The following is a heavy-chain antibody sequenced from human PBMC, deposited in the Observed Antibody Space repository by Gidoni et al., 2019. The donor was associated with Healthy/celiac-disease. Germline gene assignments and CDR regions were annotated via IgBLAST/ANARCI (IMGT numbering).Heavy chain of an antibody. J-gene: IGHJ4*02. CDR3: TTDLSGDLYYFDY. D-gene: IGHD3-10*01. CDR2: IKSKTDVGTT. CDR1: GFTFSNAW. Sequence: EVQLVESGGGLVKPGGSLRLSCAASGFTFSNAWMSWVRQAPGKGLEWVGRIKSKTDVGTTDYAAPVKGRFTISRDDSKNTLYLQMNSLKTEDTAVYYCTTDLSGDLYYFDYWGQGTLVTVSS. V-gene: IGHV3-15*01.